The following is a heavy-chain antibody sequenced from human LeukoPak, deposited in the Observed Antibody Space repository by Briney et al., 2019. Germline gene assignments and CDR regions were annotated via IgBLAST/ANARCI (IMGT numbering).Heavy chain of an antibody. D-gene: IGHD1-26*01. CDR3: AKDHSYSGSYYWDY. V-gene: IGHV3-23*01. J-gene: IGHJ4*02. Sequence: TGGSLRLSCAASGFTFSNYAMSWVRQAPGKGLEWVSAISGSGGSTYYADSVKGRFTISRDNTKNSLYLQMNSLRAEHTTVYYCAKDHSYSGSYYWDYWGQGTLLTVSS. CDR1: GFTFSNYA. CDR2: ISGSGGST.